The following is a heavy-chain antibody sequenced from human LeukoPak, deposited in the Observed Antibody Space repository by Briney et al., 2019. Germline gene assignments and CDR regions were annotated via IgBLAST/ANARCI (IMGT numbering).Heavy chain of an antibody. CDR3: ARKYSSGWYGFDY. J-gene: IGHJ4*02. D-gene: IGHD6-19*01. V-gene: IGHV3-74*01. Sequence: GGSLRLSCAASGFTFSSYWMHWVRQAPGKGPVWVSRINSDGSSTSYADSVKGRFTISRDNAKNTLYLQMNSLRAEDTAVYYCARKYSSGWYGFDYWGQGTLVTVSS. CDR2: INSDGSST. CDR1: GFTFSSYW.